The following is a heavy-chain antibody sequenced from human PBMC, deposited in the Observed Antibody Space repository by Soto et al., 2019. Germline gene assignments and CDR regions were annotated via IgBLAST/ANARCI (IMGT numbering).Heavy chain of an antibody. Sequence: PGGSLRLSCAASGFTFSNAWMNWVRQAPGKGLEWVGRIKSKTDGGTTDYAAPVKGRFTISRDDSKNTLYLQMNSLKTEDTAVYYCTKALSYRYYDFWSGNYYGMDVWGQGTTVTVSS. D-gene: IGHD3-3*01. CDR1: GFTFSNAW. CDR2: IKSKTDGGTT. CDR3: TKALSYRYYDFWSGNYYGMDV. J-gene: IGHJ6*02. V-gene: IGHV3-15*07.